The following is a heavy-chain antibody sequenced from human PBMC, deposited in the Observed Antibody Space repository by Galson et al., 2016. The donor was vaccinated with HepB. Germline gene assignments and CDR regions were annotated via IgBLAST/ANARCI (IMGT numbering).Heavy chain of an antibody. CDR2: IFWDDDK. D-gene: IGHD3-22*01. CDR1: GFSLSTSGVG. V-gene: IGHV2-5*02. J-gene: IGHJ5*02. Sequence: PALVKPTQTLTLTCTFSGFSLSTSGVGVGWIRQPPGKALERPALIFWDDDKHYSPSLKSRLTITKDTSKNQVVLTMTNIEPVDTATYYFANSLSVGLYYYVSSVFWFDPWGQGTLVSVSS. CDR3: ANSLSVGLYYYVSSVFWFDP.